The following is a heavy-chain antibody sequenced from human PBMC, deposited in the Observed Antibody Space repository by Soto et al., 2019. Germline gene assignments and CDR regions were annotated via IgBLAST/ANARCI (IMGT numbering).Heavy chain of an antibody. CDR1: GGSISSTGYY. Sequence: SETLSLTCTVSGGSISSTGYYWGWIRQPPGKGLEWIGSIYYSGSTSYNPSLKSRVTMSVDTSKNQLSLKVSSVTAADTAVYYCARLHSISPNSVPLDPLGQGTLFTVS. D-gene: IGHD3-3*02. J-gene: IGHJ5*02. CDR2: IYYSGST. CDR3: ARLHSISPNSVPLDP. V-gene: IGHV4-39*01.